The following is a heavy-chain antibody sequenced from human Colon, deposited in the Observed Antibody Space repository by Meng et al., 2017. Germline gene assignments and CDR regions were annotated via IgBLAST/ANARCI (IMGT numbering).Heavy chain of an antibody. Sequence: QGQLVELGGTVVQPGRSLRLSCAATGFTFSAYRSYWVRQAPGKGLEWVGVTLPDGSQNYYADSVKGRFTISRENSKNTLFLQMDSLRTEDTAVYYCVRGNIDWYLDYWGQGTLVTVSS. D-gene: IGHD3-9*01. J-gene: IGHJ4*02. CDR3: VRGNIDWYLDY. CDR1: GFTFSAYR. CDR2: TLPDGSQN. V-gene: IGHV3-30*03.